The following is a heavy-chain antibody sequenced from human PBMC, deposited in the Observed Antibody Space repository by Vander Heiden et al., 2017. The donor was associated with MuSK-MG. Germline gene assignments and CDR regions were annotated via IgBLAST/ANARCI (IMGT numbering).Heavy chain of an antibody. CDR1: GFTLEDYT. V-gene: IGHV3-43*01. Sequence: EVQLVESGGVVVQPGGSLRLSCAASGFTLEDYTMHWVRQVPGKGLEWVSLISGDGSSTYYADSVKGRFTISRDNSKNSLYLQMNSLRIEDTALYYCAKDRYSSGWYYLEYWGQGTLVTVSS. J-gene: IGHJ4*02. CDR2: ISGDGSST. CDR3: AKDRYSSGWYYLEY. D-gene: IGHD6-19*01.